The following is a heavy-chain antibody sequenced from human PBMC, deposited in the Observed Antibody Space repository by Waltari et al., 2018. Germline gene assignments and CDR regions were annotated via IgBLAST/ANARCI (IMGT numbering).Heavy chain of an antibody. CDR1: GGSIRGSY. CDR2: SYYSAST. D-gene: IGHD2-2*01. V-gene: IGHV4-59*01. J-gene: IGHJ6*02. CDR3: ARGSQLLDRYYYYYGIDV. Sequence: QVPLQESGLGLVKPSATVSLPCTVSGGSIRGSYWTLTRQPPGQGLEWLGYSYYSASTNYNPSLKSRVTIAADTSKNQFALKLIAVTAADSAVYYGARGSQLLDRYYYYYGIDVWGQGTTVTVSS.